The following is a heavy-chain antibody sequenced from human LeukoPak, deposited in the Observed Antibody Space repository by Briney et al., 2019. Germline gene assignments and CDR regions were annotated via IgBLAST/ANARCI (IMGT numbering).Heavy chain of an antibody. CDR2: ISGSGGST. D-gene: IGHD4-17*01. J-gene: IGHJ6*03. Sequence: GGSLRLSCAASGFTFSSYAMSWVRQAPGKGLEWVSAISGSGGSTYYADSVKGRFTISRDNSKNTLYLQMNSLRAEDTAVYYCAKGFHDYGDYGQFDMDVWGKGTTVTVSS. CDR1: GFTFSSYA. V-gene: IGHV3-23*01. CDR3: AKGFHDYGDYGQFDMDV.